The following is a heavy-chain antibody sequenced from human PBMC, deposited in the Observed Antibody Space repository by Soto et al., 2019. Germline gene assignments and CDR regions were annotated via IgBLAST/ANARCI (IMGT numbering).Heavy chain of an antibody. Sequence: EVQLLESGGGLVQPGGSLRLSCAASGFTFSSYAMSWVRQTPGEGLEWVSTISYGDSKTYYADSVKGRFTISRDNSKNTLYLQMNSLRAEDTAVYYCAKDRKFNYGAFDYWGQGTLVTVSS. CDR2: ISYGDSKT. D-gene: IGHD3-10*01. J-gene: IGHJ4*02. CDR1: GFTFSSYA. CDR3: AKDRKFNYGAFDY. V-gene: IGHV3-23*01.